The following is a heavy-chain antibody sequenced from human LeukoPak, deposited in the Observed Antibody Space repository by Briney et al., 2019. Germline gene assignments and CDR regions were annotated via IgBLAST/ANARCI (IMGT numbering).Heavy chain of an antibody. CDR3: AKALCSSTSCSTDY. V-gene: IGHV3-23*01. Sequence: GRSLRLSCAASGFTFSSYAMNWVRQAPGKGLEWVSSISGSGGSTYYADSVEGRFTISGDNSKNTLYLQMDSLRAEDTAVYYCAKALCSSTSCSTDYWGQGTLVTVSS. D-gene: IGHD2-2*01. CDR2: ISGSGGST. J-gene: IGHJ4*02. CDR1: GFTFSSYA.